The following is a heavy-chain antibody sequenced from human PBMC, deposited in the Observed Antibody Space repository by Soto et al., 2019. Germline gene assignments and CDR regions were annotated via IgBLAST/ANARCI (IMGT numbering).Heavy chain of an antibody. CDR3: AREGGTVTVEAVPDY. CDR1: GFNFDNYG. V-gene: IGHV3-33*01. Sequence: QVQLVESGGGVVQPGRSLRLSCVASGFNFDNYGMHWVRQAPGKGLEWVAVIWYDGSNKYYADSVKGRFTISRDNSKNTLYLQMNRLRVEDTAVYYCAREGGTVTVEAVPDYWGQGTLVTVSS. J-gene: IGHJ4*02. CDR2: IWYDGSNK. D-gene: IGHD4-17*01.